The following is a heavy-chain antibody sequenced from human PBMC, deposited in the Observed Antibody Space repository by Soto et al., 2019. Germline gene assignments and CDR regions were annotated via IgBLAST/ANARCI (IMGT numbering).Heavy chain of an antibody. CDR1: GFTFSSYW. J-gene: IGHJ6*02. V-gene: IGHV3-7*01. D-gene: IGHD6-13*01. CDR2: IKQDGSEK. CDR3: ARDRGTEIAAWRHYYYGMDV. Sequence: PAASLRLSCAASGFTFSSYWMSWVRQAPGHGLEWLANIKQDGSEKYYVDSVKGRFTISRDNAKNSLYLQMNSLRAEDTAVYYCARDRGTEIAAWRHYYYGMDVWGQGTTVTVSS.